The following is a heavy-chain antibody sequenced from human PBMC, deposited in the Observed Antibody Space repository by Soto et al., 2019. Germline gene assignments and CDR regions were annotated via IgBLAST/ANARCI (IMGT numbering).Heavy chain of an antibody. CDR3: ARTGENFDY. J-gene: IGHJ4*02. V-gene: IGHV4-30-4*01. Sequence: SETLSLTCTVSGDSITSGVHYWSWIRQPPGKGLEWIGYIYYSGSTYYNPSLKSRVTISVDTSKNQFSLKLSSVTAADTAVYYCARTGENFDYWGQGTLVTVS. CDR2: IYYSGST. D-gene: IGHD7-27*01. CDR1: GDSITSGVHY.